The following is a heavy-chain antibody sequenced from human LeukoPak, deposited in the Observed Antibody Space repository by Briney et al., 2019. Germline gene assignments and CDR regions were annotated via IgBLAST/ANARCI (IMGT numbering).Heavy chain of an antibody. D-gene: IGHD6-19*01. CDR3: AREVYSSGWYRY. CDR2: INAGNGNT. CDR1: GYTFTGYY. V-gene: IGHV1-3*01. Sequence: ASVKVSCKASGYTFTGYYMHWVRQAPGQRLEWMGWINAGNGNTKYSQKFQGRVTITRDTSASTAYMELSSLRSEDTAVYYCAREVYSSGWYRYWGQGTLVTVSS. J-gene: IGHJ4*02.